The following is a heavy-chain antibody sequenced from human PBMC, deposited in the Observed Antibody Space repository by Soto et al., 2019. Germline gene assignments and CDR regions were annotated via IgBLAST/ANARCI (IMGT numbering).Heavy chain of an antibody. CDR1: GGSISSSTYY. D-gene: IGHD6-19*01. CDR2: ISYSGST. Sequence: PSETLSLTCTVSGGSISSSTYYWGWIRQPPGKGLEWIGSISYSGSTYYNPSLKSRVTISVDTSKNQLSLRLSSVTAADTAVYYCARHNSGWYEWLDYWGQGTLVTVSS. J-gene: IGHJ4*02. V-gene: IGHV4-39*01. CDR3: ARHNSGWYEWLDY.